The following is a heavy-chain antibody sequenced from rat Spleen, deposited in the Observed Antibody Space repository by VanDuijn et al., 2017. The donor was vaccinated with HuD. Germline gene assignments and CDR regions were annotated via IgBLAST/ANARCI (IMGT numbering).Heavy chain of an antibody. V-gene: IGHV5-22*01. D-gene: IGHD4-3*01. J-gene: IGHJ1*01. Sequence: EVQLVESGGGLVQPGRSMKLSCAASGFTFSNYDMAWVRQAPTKGLEWVASISYDGSSTYYRDSVKGRFAISRDNAKSTLYLQMNSLSSEDTATYYCTGGGVPWYLDFWGPGTMVTVSS. CDR3: TGGGVPWYLDF. CDR1: GFTFSNYD. CDR2: ISYDGSST.